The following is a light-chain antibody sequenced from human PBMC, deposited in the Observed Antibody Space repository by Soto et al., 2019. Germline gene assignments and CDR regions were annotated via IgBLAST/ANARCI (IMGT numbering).Light chain of an antibody. CDR1: SSDVGGYKY. Sequence: QSALTQPASVSGSPGQSITISCTGASSDVGGYKYVSWYQHHPGNAPKLLIYDVTIRPSGVSDRFSGSKSGNTASLTISGLQAEDESTYYCSSYTSTSTLVLFGGGTKLTVL. V-gene: IGLV2-14*03. CDR3: SSYTSTSTLVL. J-gene: IGLJ2*01. CDR2: DVT.